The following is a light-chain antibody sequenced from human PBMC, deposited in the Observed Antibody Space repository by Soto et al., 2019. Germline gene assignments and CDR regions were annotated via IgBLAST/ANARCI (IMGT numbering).Light chain of an antibody. CDR3: SSDTTSTTRA. Sequence: QSVLTQPASVSGSPGQSNTISCTGTSNDVGNYNYVSWFQQHPGKPPKLMIFEVTNRPSGVSHRFSGSKAGITASLTISGLQPEDEADYHCSSDTTSTTRAFGTGTKVTVL. J-gene: IGLJ1*01. CDR1: SNDVGNYNY. V-gene: IGLV2-14*01. CDR2: EVT.